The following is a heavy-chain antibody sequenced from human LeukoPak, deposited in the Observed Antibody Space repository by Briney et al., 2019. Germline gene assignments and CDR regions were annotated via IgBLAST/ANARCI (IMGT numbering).Heavy chain of an antibody. J-gene: IGHJ4*02. Sequence: GGSLRLSCAASGFTFSNYWMSWVRQAPGMGLEWVANIKQDGSEKYYVDSVKGRFTISRDNAKNSLYLQMNSLRAEDTAVFYCARRRCNSTSCFFDYWGQGTLVTVSS. D-gene: IGHD2-2*01. CDR1: GFTFSNYW. CDR2: IKQDGSEK. CDR3: ARRRCNSTSCFFDY. V-gene: IGHV3-7*01.